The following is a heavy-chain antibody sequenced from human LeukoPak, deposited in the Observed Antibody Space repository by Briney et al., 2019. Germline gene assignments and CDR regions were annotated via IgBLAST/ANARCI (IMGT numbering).Heavy chain of an antibody. J-gene: IGHJ4*02. CDR2: INAGNGNT. V-gene: IGHV1-3*01. D-gene: IGHD3-16*01. CDR1: GYTFTNYA. CDR3: ARAPGGDY. Sequence: GAPVKVSCTASGYTFTNYAIHWVRQAPGQRLEWMGWINAGNGNTKYAQKFQGRVTITRDTSASTVYMEVSSLRSEDTAVYYCARAPGGDYWGQGTLVTVSS.